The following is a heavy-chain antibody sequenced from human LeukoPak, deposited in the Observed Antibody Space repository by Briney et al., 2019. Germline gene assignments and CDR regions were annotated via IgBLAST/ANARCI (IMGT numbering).Heavy chain of an antibody. CDR1: GFTFSSYW. Sequence: GGSLRLSCAASGFTFSSYWLSWVRQTPGKGLEWVANIKQDGSEKYYVDSVKGRFTISRDNAENSLYLQMNSLRAEDTAVYFCARGPLQYCSGTSCYFDPWSQGTLVTVSS. D-gene: IGHD2-2*01. J-gene: IGHJ5*02. CDR2: IKQDGSEK. CDR3: ARGPLQYCSGTSCYFDP. V-gene: IGHV3-7*01.